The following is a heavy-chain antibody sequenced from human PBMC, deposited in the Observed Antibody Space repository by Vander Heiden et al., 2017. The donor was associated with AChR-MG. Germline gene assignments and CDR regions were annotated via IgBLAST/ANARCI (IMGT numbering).Heavy chain of an antibody. J-gene: IGHJ4*02. CDR3: ARELTGSFYFDF. CDR2: INPSLDST. CDR1: GFTFTNYH. V-gene: IGHV1-46*03. D-gene: IGHD1-26*01. Sequence: VKLVQSGAEVKKPGASLKVSCKTSGFTFTNYHMHWVRQAPGQGLEWVGTINPSLDSTHYAQKFQGRVRMTRDTSTKTVYMDMTSLRPEDTAVYFCARELTGSFYFDFWGQGSLVTVSS.